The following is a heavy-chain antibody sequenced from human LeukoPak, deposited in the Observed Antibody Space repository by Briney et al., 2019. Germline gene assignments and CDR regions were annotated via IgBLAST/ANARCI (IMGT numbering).Heavy chain of an antibody. CDR3: AKVGEWLPWAEKNYFDY. J-gene: IGHJ4*02. CDR1: GFTFNSYW. V-gene: IGHV3-7*03. D-gene: IGHD3-10*01. CDR2: IKQDGSEK. Sequence: GGSLRLSCAASGFTFNSYWMSWVRQAPGKGLEWVANIKQDGSEKYYVDSVKGRFTISRDNAKNSLYLQMNSLRAEDTAVYYCAKVGEWLPWAEKNYFDYWGQGTLVTVSS.